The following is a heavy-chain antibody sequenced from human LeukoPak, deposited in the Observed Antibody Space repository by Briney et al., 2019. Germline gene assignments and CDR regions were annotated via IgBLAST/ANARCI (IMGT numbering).Heavy chain of an antibody. CDR1: GGSISSSSYY. CDR2: IYYSGST. V-gene: IGHV4-39*07. Sequence: PSETLSLTCTVSGGSISSSSYYWGWIRQPPGKGLEWIGSIYYSGSTYYNPSLKSRVTISVDTSKNQFSLKLSSVTAADTAVYYCARGEGDTEESWGQGTLVTVSS. D-gene: IGHD5-18*01. CDR3: ARGEGDTEES. J-gene: IGHJ5*02.